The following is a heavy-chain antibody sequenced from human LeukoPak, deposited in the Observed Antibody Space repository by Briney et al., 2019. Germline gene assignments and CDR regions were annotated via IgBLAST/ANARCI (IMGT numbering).Heavy chain of an antibody. Sequence: ASVNVSCKASGYTFTSYGISWVRQAPGQGLEWMGWISAYNGNTNYAQKLQGRVTMTTDTSTSTAYMELRSLRSDDTAVYYCASARAGYFDWLLNYWSDGTLVTVSS. J-gene: IGHJ4*01. CDR2: ISAYNGNT. D-gene: IGHD3-9*01. CDR1: GYTFTSYG. V-gene: IGHV1-18*01. CDR3: ASARAGYFDWLLNY.